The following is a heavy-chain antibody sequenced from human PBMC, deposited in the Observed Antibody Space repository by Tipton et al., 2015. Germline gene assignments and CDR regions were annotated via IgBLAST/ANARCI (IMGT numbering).Heavy chain of an antibody. D-gene: IGHD1-26*01. J-gene: IGHJ6*02. CDR1: GFKFDDHL. CDR2: IQIDGSGK. CDR3: ARASASAILSSYFFTMDV. Sequence: SLRLSCAASGFKFDDHLMTWVRQAPGKGLEWVANIQIDGSGKYYTESVKGRFTVSRDNDKNSLYLQMNSLRGNDTAVYYCARASASAILSSYFFTMDVWGQGTPVTVSS. V-gene: IGHV3-7*04.